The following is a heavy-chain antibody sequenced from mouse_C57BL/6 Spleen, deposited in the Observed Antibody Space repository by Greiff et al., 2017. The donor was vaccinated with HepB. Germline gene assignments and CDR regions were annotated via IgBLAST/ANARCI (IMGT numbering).Heavy chain of an antibody. CDR3: ARGTGDGYSFAY. J-gene: IGHJ3*01. CDR2: INPNNGGT. D-gene: IGHD2-3*01. V-gene: IGHV1-22*01. Sequence: DVQLQESGPELVKPGASVKMSCKASGYTFTDYNMHWVKQSHGKSLEWIGYINPNNGGTSYNQKFKGKATLTVNKSSSTAYMELRSLTSEDSAVYYCARGTGDGYSFAYWGQGTLVTVSA. CDR1: GYTFTDYN.